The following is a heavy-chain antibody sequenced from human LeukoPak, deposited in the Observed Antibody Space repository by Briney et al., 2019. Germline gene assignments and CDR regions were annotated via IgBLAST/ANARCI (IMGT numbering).Heavy chain of an antibody. D-gene: IGHD3-10*01. CDR3: AALWDFNGSGRDLIDF. J-gene: IGHJ4*02. V-gene: IGHV1-69*05. CDR2: VIPVFGTP. CDR1: GYTFTSYG. Sequence: GASVKVSCKASGYTFTSYGINWVRQAPGQGLEWVGVVIPVFGTPNYAQNFRGRVTITTDRSTNTVYMEMSSLRSDDTAVYFCAALWDFNGSGRDLIDFWGQGTLVTVSA.